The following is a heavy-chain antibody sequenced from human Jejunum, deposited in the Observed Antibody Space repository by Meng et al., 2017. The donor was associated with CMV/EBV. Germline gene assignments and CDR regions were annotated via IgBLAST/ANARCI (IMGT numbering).Heavy chain of an antibody. V-gene: IGHV3-23*01. Sequence: EASGFSFSSFALTWVRQAPGNGLEWVSTVSATGATTYYADSVKGRFTISRDNSRNTLYLQMNSLRVDDTALYYCAKQGYRNDLDYWGQGALVTVSS. J-gene: IGHJ4*02. CDR2: VSATGATT. CDR3: AKQGYRNDLDY. CDR1: GFSFSSFA. D-gene: IGHD1-1*01.